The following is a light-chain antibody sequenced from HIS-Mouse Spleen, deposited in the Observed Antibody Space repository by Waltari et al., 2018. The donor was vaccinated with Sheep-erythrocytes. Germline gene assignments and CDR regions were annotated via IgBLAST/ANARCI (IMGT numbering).Light chain of an antibody. CDR3: CSYAGSSTPWV. CDR1: SSDVGSYNL. CDR2: EGS. V-gene: IGLV2-23*01. Sequence: QSALTQPASVSGSPGQSITISCTGTSSDVGSYNLVSWYQQHPGKAPKLMIYEGSKRPSGVSNRFSCSKSCNTAALTIFGLQAEDEADYYCCSYAGSSTPWVFGGGTKLTFL. J-gene: IGLJ3*02.